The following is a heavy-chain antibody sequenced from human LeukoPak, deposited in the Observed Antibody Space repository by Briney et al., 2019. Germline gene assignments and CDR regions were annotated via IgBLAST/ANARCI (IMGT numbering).Heavy chain of an antibody. CDR2: ISSSSSYI. CDR3: ARSHGPDYYYGMDV. Sequence: GGSLRLSCAASGFTFSSYNINWVRQAPGKGLEWVSSISSSSSYIYYADSVKGRFTISRDNTKNSLYLQMNSLRAEDTAVYYCARSHGPDYYYGMDVWGQGTTVTVSS. J-gene: IGHJ6*02. V-gene: IGHV3-21*01. CDR1: GFTFSSYN.